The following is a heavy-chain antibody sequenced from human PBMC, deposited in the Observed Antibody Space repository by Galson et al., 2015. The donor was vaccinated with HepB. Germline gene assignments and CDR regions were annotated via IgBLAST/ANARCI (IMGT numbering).Heavy chain of an antibody. D-gene: IGHD2-2*01. Sequence: SLRLSCAASGFTFSSYGMHWVRQAPGKGLEWVAVIWYDGSNKYYADSVKGRFTISRDNSKNTLYLQMNSLRAEDTAVYHCARGDIVVVPAATNFDYWGQGTLVTVSS. CDR3: ARGDIVVVPAATNFDY. J-gene: IGHJ4*02. CDR2: IWYDGSNK. V-gene: IGHV3-33*01. CDR1: GFTFSSYG.